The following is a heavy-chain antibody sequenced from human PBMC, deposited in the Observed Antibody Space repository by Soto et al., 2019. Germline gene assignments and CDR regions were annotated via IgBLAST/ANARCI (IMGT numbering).Heavy chain of an antibody. CDR3: ARDWYSSGPFDP. V-gene: IGHV1-69*13. CDR2: IIPIFGTA. Sequence: SVKVSCKASGGTFSSYAISWVRQAPGQGLEWLGGIIPIFGTANYAQKFQGRVTITADESTSTAYMELSSLRSEDTAVYYCARDWYSSGPFDPWGQGTLVTVSS. CDR1: GGTFSSYA. J-gene: IGHJ5*02. D-gene: IGHD6-19*01.